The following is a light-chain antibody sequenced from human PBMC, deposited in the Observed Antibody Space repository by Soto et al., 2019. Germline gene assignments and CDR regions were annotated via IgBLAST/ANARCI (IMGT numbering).Light chain of an antibody. Sequence: QSVLTQSSSVSASLGSSVKLTCTLSSGHSSYIIAWHQQQPGKAPRYLMKVEGSGSFNKGSGVPDRFSGYRSGADRYLTISNLQIEDEADYYCETWDSNTWVFGGGTKVTVL. CDR3: ETWDSNTWV. V-gene: IGLV4-60*02. CDR1: SGHSSYI. CDR2: VEGSGSF. J-gene: IGLJ3*02.